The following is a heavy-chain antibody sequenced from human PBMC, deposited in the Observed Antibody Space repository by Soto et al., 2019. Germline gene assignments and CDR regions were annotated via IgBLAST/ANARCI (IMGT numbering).Heavy chain of an antibody. CDR3: AGLGVYWSSTSCYFLNP. J-gene: IGHJ5*02. CDR2: INPSGGST. Sequence: GLPKGAWQRSRYSFTSDYVDWVRRNQRQGLEWMGIINPSGGSTSYAQTFQGTFTMTRDTSTGTVYMGARSLRSEDTGVYECAGLGVYWSSTSCYFLNPGGQGTLVTVSS. D-gene: IGHD2-2*01. V-gene: IGHV1-46*03. CDR1: RYSFTSDY.